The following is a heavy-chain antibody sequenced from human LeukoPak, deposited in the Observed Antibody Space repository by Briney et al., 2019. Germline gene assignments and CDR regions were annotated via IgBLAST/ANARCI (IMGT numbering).Heavy chain of an antibody. CDR1: GFTFSSYA. D-gene: IGHD1-1*01. V-gene: IGHV3-30-3*01. J-gene: IGHJ5*02. Sequence: PGGSLRLSCAASGFTFSSYAMHWVRQAPGKGLEWVAVISYDGSNKYYADSVRGRFTISRDNSKNTLYLQMNSLRAEDTAVYYCAREEGNALYPTTDPWGQGTLVTVSS. CDR2: ISYDGSNK. CDR3: AREEGNALYPTTDP.